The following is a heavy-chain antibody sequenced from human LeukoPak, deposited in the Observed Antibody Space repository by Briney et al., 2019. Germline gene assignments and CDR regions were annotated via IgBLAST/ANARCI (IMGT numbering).Heavy chain of an antibody. J-gene: IGHJ5*02. CDR2: IYSSGST. CDR3: ARLGRLTGFDP. D-gene: IGHD5-12*01. Sequence: SETVSLMCTVSGGSLSLYYWRCLRHRRGGGREWIGHIYSSGSTNYNPSLKSRVTISVDTSKNQFSLKLSSVTAADTAVYYCARLGRLTGFDPWGQGTLVTVSS. V-gene: IGHV4-59*08. CDR1: GGSLSLYY.